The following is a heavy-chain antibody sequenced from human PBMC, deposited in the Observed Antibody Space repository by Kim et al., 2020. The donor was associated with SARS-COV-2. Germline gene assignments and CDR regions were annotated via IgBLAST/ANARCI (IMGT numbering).Heavy chain of an antibody. V-gene: IGHV4-4*02. Sequence: SETLSLTCAVSGGSISSSNWWSWVRQPPGTGLEWIGEIYHSGSTNYDPSLKSRVTISVDKSKNQCSLKLSSVTAADTTVYYCASVRPREYFDYWGQGTLVTVSS. CDR3: ASVRPREYFDY. CDR1: GGSISSSNW. CDR2: IYHSGST. D-gene: IGHD1-26*01. J-gene: IGHJ4*02.